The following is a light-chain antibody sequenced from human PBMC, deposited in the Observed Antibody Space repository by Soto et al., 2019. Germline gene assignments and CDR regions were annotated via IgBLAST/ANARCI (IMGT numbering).Light chain of an antibody. V-gene: IGLV2-11*01. J-gene: IGLJ1*01. CDR1: NSDVGGYDY. Sequence: QSALTQPRSVSGSPGQSVTISCTGGNSDVGGYDYVSWYQQHPGKAPKLMIFDVNKRPSGVPDRFSGSKSGNTASLTISRHQAEDEADHYCCSYAGNPYVFGHGNKVTVL. CDR2: DVN. CDR3: CSYAGNPYV.